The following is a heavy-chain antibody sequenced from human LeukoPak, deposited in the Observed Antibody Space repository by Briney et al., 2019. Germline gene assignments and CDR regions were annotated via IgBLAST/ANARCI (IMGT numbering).Heavy chain of an antibody. CDR1: GYTFTGYG. J-gene: IGHJ4*02. D-gene: IGHD6-13*01. CDR2: ISAYNGNT. Sequence: GASVKVSCKASGYTFTGYGISWVRQAPGQGLEWMGWISAYNGNTNYAQKLQGRVTMTTDTSTSTAYMELRSLRSDDTAVYYCARERYSSSWYSSSKIYYFDYWGQGTLVTVSS. V-gene: IGHV1-18*01. CDR3: ARERYSSSWYSSSKIYYFDY.